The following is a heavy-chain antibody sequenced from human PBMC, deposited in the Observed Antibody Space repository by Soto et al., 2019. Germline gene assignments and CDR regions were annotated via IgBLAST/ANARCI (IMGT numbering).Heavy chain of an antibody. D-gene: IGHD3-22*01. J-gene: IGHJ4*02. CDR2: IYYTGST. Sequence: SETLSLTCTVSGGSVSNSGFYWGWIRQPPGKGLEWIAAIYYTGSTFYNPSLKSRVTVSVDTSKNQVSLNLSSVTAADTAIYYCARQKRYYYDSSGYPDHWGQGTLVTVS. CDR1: GGSVSNSGFY. CDR3: ARQKRYYYDSSGYPDH. V-gene: IGHV4-39*01.